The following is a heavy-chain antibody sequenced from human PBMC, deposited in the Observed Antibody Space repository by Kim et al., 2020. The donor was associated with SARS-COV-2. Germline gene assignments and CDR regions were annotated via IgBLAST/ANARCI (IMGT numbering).Heavy chain of an antibody. V-gene: IGHV3-49*04. CDR1: GFTFGDYA. Sequence: GGSLRLSCTASGFTFGDYAMSWVRQAPGKGLEWVGFIRSKAYGGTTEYAASVKGRFTISRDDSKSIAYLQMNSLKTEDTAVYYCIRLSSGSYPATWGQGTLVTVSS. J-gene: IGHJ4*02. CDR2: IRSKAYGGTT. CDR3: IRLSSGSYPAT. D-gene: IGHD1-26*01.